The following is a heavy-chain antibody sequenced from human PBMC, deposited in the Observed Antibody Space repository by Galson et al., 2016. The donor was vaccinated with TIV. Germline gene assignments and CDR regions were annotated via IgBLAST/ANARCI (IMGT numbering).Heavy chain of an antibody. J-gene: IGHJ3*01. CDR1: GFTFSNFW. Sequence: SLRLSCATSGFTFSNFWMHWVRHVPGKGLVWVSRIKTDGSRTDYVDSVKGRFTISRDNVKNTVYLQMDSLRAEDTAVYYCRARGDSRAHDVFDFWGHGTMVTVPS. CDR2: IKTDGSRT. V-gene: IGHV3-74*01. D-gene: IGHD3-3*01. CDR3: RARGDSRAHDVFDF.